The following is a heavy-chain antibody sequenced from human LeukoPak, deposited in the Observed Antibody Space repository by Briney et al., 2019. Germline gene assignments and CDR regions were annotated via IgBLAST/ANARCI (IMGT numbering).Heavy chain of an antibody. J-gene: IGHJ4*02. CDR1: GYSFTSYW. D-gene: IGHD6-13*01. CDR2: IYPGDSDT. Sequence: GESLKISCKGSGYSFTSYWIDWVRQMPGKGLEWMGIIYPGDSDTRYSPSFQGQVTISADKSISTAYLQWSSLKASDTAMYFCARRASSWWFDYWGQGTLVTVSS. V-gene: IGHV5-51*01. CDR3: ARRASSWWFDY.